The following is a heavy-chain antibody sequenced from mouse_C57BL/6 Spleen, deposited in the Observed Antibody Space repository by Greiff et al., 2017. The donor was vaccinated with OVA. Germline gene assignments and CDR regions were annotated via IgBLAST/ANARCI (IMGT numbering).Heavy chain of an antibody. J-gene: IGHJ3*01. V-gene: IGHV1-82*01. Sequence: VKLMESGPELVKPGASVKISCTASGYVFSSSWMNWVKQRPGKGLEWIGRIYPGDGDTNYNGKFKGKATLTADKSSSTAYMQLSSLTSEDSAVYYCARTITTVPWFAYWGQGTLVTVSA. CDR2: IYPGDGDT. CDR3: ARTITTVPWFAY. CDR1: GYVFSSSW. D-gene: IGHD1-1*01.